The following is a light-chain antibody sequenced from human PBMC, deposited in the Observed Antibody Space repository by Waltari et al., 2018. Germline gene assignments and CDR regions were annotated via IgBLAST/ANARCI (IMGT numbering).Light chain of an antibody. Sequence: DIVMTQSPDSLAVSLGERATINCKSSQSVLSSSNNKNYLGWYQQKPGQPPKVSFYWAATRESVFPDRFSGSVSGTDFTLTISSLQTEDVAVYYCQQYLATPFTFGPGTRVNIK. CDR2: WAA. CDR3: QQYLATPFT. J-gene: IGKJ3*01. CDR1: QSVLSSSNNKNY. V-gene: IGKV4-1*01.